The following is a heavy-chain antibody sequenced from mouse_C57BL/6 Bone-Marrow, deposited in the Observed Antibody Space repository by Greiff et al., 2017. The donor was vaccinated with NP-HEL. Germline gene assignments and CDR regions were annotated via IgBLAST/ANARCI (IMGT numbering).Heavy chain of an antibody. CDR1: GFNIKDYY. J-gene: IGHJ4*01. CDR2: IDPEDGDT. D-gene: IGHD1-1*01. Sequence: VQLQQSGAELVRPGASVKLSCTASGFNIKDYYMHWVKQRTEQGLEWIGRIDPEDGDTEYAPKFQGKATMTADTSSNTAYLQLSSLTSEDTAVYYCTTDTTVVATPYYAMDYWGQGTSVTVSS. CDR3: TTDTTVVATPYYAMDY. V-gene: IGHV14-1*01.